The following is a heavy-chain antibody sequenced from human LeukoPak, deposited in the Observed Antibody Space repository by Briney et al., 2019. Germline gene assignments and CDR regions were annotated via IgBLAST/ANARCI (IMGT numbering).Heavy chain of an antibody. D-gene: IGHD2-2*02. CDR1: GFTFSSFA. V-gene: IGHV3-30-3*02. Sequence: AGGSLRLSCAASGFTFSSFAMHWVRQAPGKGLEWVAVISYDGSNEYYADSVKGRFTISRDNSNNTVNLQMNSLRAEDTAVYYCAKYTAKAPRRDLDYWGQGTLVTVSS. CDR3: AKYTAKAPRRDLDY. CDR2: ISYDGSNE. J-gene: IGHJ4*02.